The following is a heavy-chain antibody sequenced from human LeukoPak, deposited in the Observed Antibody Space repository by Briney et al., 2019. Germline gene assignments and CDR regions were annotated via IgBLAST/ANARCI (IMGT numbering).Heavy chain of an antibody. CDR2: SHPKDADM. V-gene: IGHV1-24*01. D-gene: IGHD3-9*01. J-gene: IGHJ6*04. CDR3: ATVQYALLPGYLNQMEV. CDR1: VYSVTKVA. Sequence: GASVKVSCKISVYSVTKVAIHWVRQTHGEGLEWMGGSHPKDADMIYAQKFQGRVTMTQDTSTDTVYMELSSLRSEDTAIYYCATVQYALLPGYLNQMEVWGKGTTVTISS.